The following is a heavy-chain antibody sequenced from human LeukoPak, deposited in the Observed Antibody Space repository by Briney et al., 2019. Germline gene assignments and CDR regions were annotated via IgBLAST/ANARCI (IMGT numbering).Heavy chain of an antibody. CDR2: ISGSDDNT. V-gene: IGHV3-23*01. Sequence: SGGSLRLSGAASGFTFNNYAMSWVRQAPGKGLEWVSTISGSDDNTYYADSVKGRFTISRDISKNTLYLQMNSLRADDTAVYYCANDFDHWGQGTLVTVSS. CDR1: GFTFNNYA. J-gene: IGHJ4*02. CDR3: ANDFDH.